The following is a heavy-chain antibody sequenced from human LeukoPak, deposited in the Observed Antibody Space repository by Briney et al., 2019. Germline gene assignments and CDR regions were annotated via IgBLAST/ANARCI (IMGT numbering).Heavy chain of an antibody. CDR3: AKVGGCGGYAFDI. J-gene: IGHJ3*02. D-gene: IGHD2-21*01. CDR1: GFTFSGSA. V-gene: IGHV3-23*01. CDR2: ISDSGANT. Sequence: QPGGSLRLSCAASGFTFSGSAMIWVRQAPGKGLEWVSAISDSGANTYYADSVKGRFTISRDNSKNTLHLQMNSLRAEDTAVYYCAKVGGCGGYAFDIWGQGTMVTVS.